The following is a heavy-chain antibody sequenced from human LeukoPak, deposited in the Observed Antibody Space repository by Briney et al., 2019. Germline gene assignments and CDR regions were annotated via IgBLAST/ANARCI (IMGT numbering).Heavy chain of an antibody. V-gene: IGHV7-4-1*02. CDR1: GYTFTSYA. Sequence: ASVKVSCKASGYTFTSYAMNWVRQAPGQGLEWMGWINTNTGNPTYAQGFTGRFVFSLDTSVSTAYLQISSLKAEDTAMYYCARSGGSGSSYARYYYYYMDVWGKGTTVTVSS. CDR3: ARSGGSGSSYARYYYYYMDV. CDR2: INTNTGNP. J-gene: IGHJ6*03. D-gene: IGHD3-10*01.